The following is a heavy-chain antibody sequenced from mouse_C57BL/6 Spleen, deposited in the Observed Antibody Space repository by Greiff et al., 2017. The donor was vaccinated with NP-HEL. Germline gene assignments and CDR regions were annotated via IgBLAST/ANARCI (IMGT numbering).Heavy chain of an antibody. CDR2: ISSGSSTI. D-gene: IGHD2-3*01. J-gene: IGHJ4*01. Sequence: EVNVVESGGGLVKPGGSLKLSCAASGFTFSDYGMHWVRQAPEKGLEWVAYISSGSSTIYYADTVKGRFTISRDNAKNTLFLQMTSLRSEDTAMYYCARNGYYLYYYAMDYWGQGTSVTVSS. CDR1: GFTFSDYG. CDR3: ARNGYYLYYYAMDY. V-gene: IGHV5-17*01.